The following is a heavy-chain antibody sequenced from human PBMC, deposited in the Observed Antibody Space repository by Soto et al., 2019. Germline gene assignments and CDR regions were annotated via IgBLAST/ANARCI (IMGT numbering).Heavy chain of an antibody. CDR2: ISYDGSNK. J-gene: IGHJ4*02. V-gene: IGHV3-30-3*01. CDR1: GFTFSSYA. CDR3: AKVKKWSLDY. D-gene: IGHD2-15*01. Sequence: GGSLRLSCAASGFTFSSYAMHWVRQAPGKGLEWVAVISYDGSNKYYADSVKGRFTISRDNSKNTLYLQMNSLRAEDTAVYYCAKVKKWSLDYWGQGTLVTVSS.